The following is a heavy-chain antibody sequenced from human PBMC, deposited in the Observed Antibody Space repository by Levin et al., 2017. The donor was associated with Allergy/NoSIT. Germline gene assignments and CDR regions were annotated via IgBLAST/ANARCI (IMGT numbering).Heavy chain of an antibody. V-gene: IGHV3-53*01. CDR2: IYSGGST. CDR3: ASDGSYSYFDY. Sequence: GESLKISCAASGFTVSSHYMSWVRQAPGKGLEWVSVIYSGGSTYYADSVKGRFTISRDNSKNTLYLQMNSLRAEDTAVYYCASDGSYSYFDYWGQGTLVTVSS. D-gene: IGHD1-26*01. CDR1: GFTVSSHY. J-gene: IGHJ4*02.